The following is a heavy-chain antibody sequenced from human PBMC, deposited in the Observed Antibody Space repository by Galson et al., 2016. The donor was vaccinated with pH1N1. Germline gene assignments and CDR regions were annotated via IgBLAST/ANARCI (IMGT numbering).Heavy chain of an antibody. CDR3: ARLRGSDFDS. V-gene: IGHV5-51*03. J-gene: IGHJ4*02. CDR2: IFPGDSDT. Sequence: QSGAEVKRPGESLKISCKASGYSFTDYWIGWVRQMTGKGLGWMGIIFPGDSDTRYSPSFQGQVPISADKSINTAYLQWSSLKASDTAIYYCARLRGSDFDSWGQGTLVTVST. CDR1: GYSFTDYW. D-gene: IGHD3-16*01.